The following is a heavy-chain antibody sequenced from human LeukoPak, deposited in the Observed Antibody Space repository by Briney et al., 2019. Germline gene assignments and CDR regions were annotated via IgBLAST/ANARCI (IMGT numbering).Heavy chain of an antibody. CDR1: RFTFRSYE. CDR2: ISSSGNTI. CDR3: ARAPSAANVLWFDP. D-gene: IGHD2-2*01. V-gene: IGHV3-48*03. Sequence: GGSLRLSCAASRFTFRSYEMNWVRQAPGKGLEWVSYISSSGNTIYYADSVKGRFTISRDNAKNSLYLLMNSLRAEDTAVYYCARAPSAANVLWFDPWGQGTLVTVSS. J-gene: IGHJ5*02.